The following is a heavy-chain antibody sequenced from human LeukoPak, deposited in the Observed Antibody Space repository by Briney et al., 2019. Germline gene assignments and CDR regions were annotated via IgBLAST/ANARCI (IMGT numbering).Heavy chain of an antibody. Sequence: ASVKVSCKASGYTFTSFHIHWARQAPGQGLEWMGIINPSGGSASYAQKFQGRVTMTSDTSTGTVYIELSSLRSEDTAVYYCARKYGDYVGFDYWGQGTVVTVSS. CDR2: INPSGGSA. CDR1: GYTFTSFH. CDR3: ARKYGDYVGFDY. V-gene: IGHV1-46*01. J-gene: IGHJ4*02. D-gene: IGHD4-17*01.